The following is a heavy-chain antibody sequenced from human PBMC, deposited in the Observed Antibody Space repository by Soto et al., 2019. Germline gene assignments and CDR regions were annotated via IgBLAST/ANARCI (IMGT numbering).Heavy chain of an antibody. CDR1: GGTFSSYA. V-gene: IGHV1-69*01. CDR2: IIPILGTA. Sequence: QVQLVQSGAEVKKPGSSVKVSCKASGGTFSSYAISWVRQAPGQGLEWMGGIIPILGTANYAQKFQGRVTITADESTSTAYVELSSLGSEDAAVYYCAGGGVRGGIAVAGSLDYWGQGTLVTVSS. J-gene: IGHJ4*02. CDR3: AGGGVRGGIAVAGSLDY. D-gene: IGHD6-19*01.